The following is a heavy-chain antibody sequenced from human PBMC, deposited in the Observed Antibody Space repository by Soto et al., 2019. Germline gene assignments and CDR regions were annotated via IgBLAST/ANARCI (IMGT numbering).Heavy chain of an antibody. Sequence: QVHLQESGPGLVEPSQTLSLTCTVSGDSISSGGYYWNWIRQHPERGLEWIGYVHSSGRIYYNSSLKSRVTISFDASENQFSLNVRSVTAADAAVYYCARDRLSGIAPVGMDVWGQGTTVTVSS. CDR3: ARDRLSGIAPVGMDV. J-gene: IGHJ6*02. V-gene: IGHV4-31*03. CDR2: VHSSGRI. D-gene: IGHD1-20*01. CDR1: GDSISSGGYY.